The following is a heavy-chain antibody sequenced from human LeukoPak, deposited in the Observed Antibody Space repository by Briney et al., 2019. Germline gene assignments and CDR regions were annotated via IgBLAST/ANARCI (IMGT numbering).Heavy chain of an antibody. V-gene: IGHV4-4*07. D-gene: IGHD3-10*01. J-gene: IGHJ5*02. CDR3: ARTRPYGYNGFDP. Sequence: SETLSLTCTVSGGSLSSYYWSWIRQPAGEGLEWIGHIYSTGSTNYNPSLTSRVTLSVDRSKNQFSLTLNSVTAADTAVYYCARTRPYGYNGFDPWGQGTLVTVSS. CDR1: GGSLSSYY. CDR2: IYSTGST.